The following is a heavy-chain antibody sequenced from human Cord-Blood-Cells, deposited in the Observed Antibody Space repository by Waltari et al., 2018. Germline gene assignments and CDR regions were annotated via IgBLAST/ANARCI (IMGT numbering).Heavy chain of an antibody. D-gene: IGHD6-19*01. J-gene: IGHJ3*02. V-gene: IGHV4-34*01. Sequence: QVQLQPWGAGLLKPSETLSLTCAVYGGSFSGYYWSWLRQPPGKGLEWIGEINHSGSTNYNPALKSRVTISVDTSKNQFSLKLSSVTAADTAVYYCARYHPGIGRIAVAGTDAFDIWGQGTMVTVSS. CDR2: INHSGST. CDR1: GGSFSGYY. CDR3: ARYHPGIGRIAVAGTDAFDI.